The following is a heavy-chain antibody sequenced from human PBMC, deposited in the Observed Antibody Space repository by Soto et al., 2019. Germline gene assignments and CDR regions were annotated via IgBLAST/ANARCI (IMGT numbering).Heavy chain of an antibody. Sequence: PGGSLRLSCAASGFTFSSYGMHWVRQAPGKGLEWVAVIWYDGSNKYYADSVKGRFTISRDNSKNTLYLQMNSLRAEDTAVYYCARDFDYSNLYGMDVWGQGTTVTVSS. J-gene: IGHJ6*02. D-gene: IGHD4-4*01. V-gene: IGHV3-33*01. CDR1: GFTFSSYG. CDR3: ARDFDYSNLYGMDV. CDR2: IWYDGSNK.